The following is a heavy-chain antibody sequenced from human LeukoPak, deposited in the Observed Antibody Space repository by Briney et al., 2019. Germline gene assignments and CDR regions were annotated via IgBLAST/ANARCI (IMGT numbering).Heavy chain of an antibody. CDR3: ARDAPRAAAATGGFDY. CDR2: INPNSGGT. V-gene: IGHV1-2*02. CDR1: GYTFTGYY. J-gene: IGHJ4*02. Sequence: ASVKVSCKASGYTFTGYYMHWVRQAPGEGLEWVGWINPNSGGTNYAQKFQGRVTMTRDTSISTAYMELSRLRSDDTAVYYCARDAPRAAAATGGFDYWGQGTLVTVSS. D-gene: IGHD6-13*01.